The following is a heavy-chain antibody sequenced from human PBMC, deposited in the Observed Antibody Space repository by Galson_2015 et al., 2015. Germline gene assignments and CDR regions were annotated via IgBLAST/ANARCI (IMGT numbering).Heavy chain of an antibody. CDR3: SQVGTGWAFEI. D-gene: IGHD1-26*01. CDR2: INPDGSDT. Sequence: SLRLSCAASGFTFSSYWMYWVRQAPGKGLVWVSRINPDGSDTTYADSVKGRFTISRDNAKNTLYLQMSSLRAEDTAVYYCSQVGTGWAFEIWGQGTMVTVSS. V-gene: IGHV3-74*01. J-gene: IGHJ3*02. CDR1: GFTFSSYW.